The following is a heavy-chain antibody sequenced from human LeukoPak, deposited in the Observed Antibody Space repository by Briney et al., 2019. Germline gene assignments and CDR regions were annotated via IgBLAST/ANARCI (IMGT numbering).Heavy chain of an antibody. CDR3: ARPTAMVTAYLDY. J-gene: IGHJ4*02. CDR2: ISYDGSNK. Sequence: GGSLRLSCAASGFTFSSYAMHWVRQAPGKGLEWVAVISYDGSNKYYADSVKGRFTISRDNSKNTLYLQMNSLRAEDTAVYYCARPTAMVTAYLDYWGQGTLVTVSS. CDR1: GFTFSSYA. D-gene: IGHD5-18*01. V-gene: IGHV3-30-3*01.